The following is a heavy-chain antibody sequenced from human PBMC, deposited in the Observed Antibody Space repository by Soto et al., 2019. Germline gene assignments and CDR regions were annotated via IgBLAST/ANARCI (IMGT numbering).Heavy chain of an antibody. CDR3: ARAGKVEIPGAIDDYKSFDP. J-gene: IGHJ5*02. V-gene: IGHV1-46*01. CDR2: INPASGKT. D-gene: IGHD2-2*01. CDR1: GYTFSDFY. Sequence: ASVKVSCKASGYTFSDFYLHWVRQAPGQGLEWMAIINPASGKTFYAENFQGRVTLTRDTSTSTVYMELNSLTPQDTAVYFCARAGKVEIPGAIDDYKSFDPWGQGTLVTVSS.